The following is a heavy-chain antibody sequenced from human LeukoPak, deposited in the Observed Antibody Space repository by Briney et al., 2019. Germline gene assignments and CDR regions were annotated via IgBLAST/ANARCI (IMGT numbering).Heavy chain of an antibody. V-gene: IGHV3-23*01. J-gene: IGHJ5*02. Sequence: GGSLRLYCAASGFTFSSYAMSWVRQAPGKGLEWVSAISGSGGSTYYADSVKGRFTISRDNSKNTLYLQMNSLKAEDTAVYYCAKESSSYVSVNWFDPWGQGTLVTVS. D-gene: IGHD4-11*01. CDR2: ISGSGGST. CDR3: AKESSSYVSVNWFDP. CDR1: GFTFSSYA.